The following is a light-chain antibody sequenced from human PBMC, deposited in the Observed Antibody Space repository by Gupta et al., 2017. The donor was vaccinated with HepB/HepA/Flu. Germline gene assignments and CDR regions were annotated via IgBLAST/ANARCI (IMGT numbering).Light chain of an antibody. CDR3: CSYGGSNNWG. V-gene: IGLV2-23*02. J-gene: IGLJ3*02. CDR2: EVN. Sequence: QSALTQPASVSGSPGPSITISCTGTRSNVGSYNFGPWYQQHPGEVPKLIIYEVNKRPAGVSNRFSCSKSGNTASLTNSGLQAEDEADYHCCSYGGSNNWGFGGGTKLTVL. CDR1: RSNVGSYNF.